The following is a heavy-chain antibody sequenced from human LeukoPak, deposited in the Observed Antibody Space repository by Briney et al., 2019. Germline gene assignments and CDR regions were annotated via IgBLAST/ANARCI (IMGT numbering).Heavy chain of an antibody. J-gene: IGHJ4*02. D-gene: IGHD3-22*01. CDR3: ARENYYDSSGYMDY. Sequence: SQTLSPTYTVSAGSIGRDYWSWIRQPPRKGLEWIGYIYYSGSTNYNPSLKSRVTISVDTSKNQFSLKLSSVTAADTAVYYCARENYYDSSGYMDYWGQGTLVTVSS. V-gene: IGHV4-59*01. CDR2: IYYSGST. CDR1: AGSIGRDY.